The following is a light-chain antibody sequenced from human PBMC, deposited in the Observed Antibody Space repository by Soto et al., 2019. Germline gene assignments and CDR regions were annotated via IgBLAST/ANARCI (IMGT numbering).Light chain of an antibody. V-gene: IGLV8-61*01. CDR2: GTS. CDR3: VLYMGSGSVV. CDR1: SGSVSTNHY. Sequence: QTVVTQEPSFSVSPGGTVTLTCGLTSGSVSTNHYPTWYQQTPGQTPRTLIYGTSTRSSGVPDRFSGSILGNTAALTITRAQADDESDHYCVLYMGSGSVVFGGGTKLTVL. J-gene: IGLJ2*01.